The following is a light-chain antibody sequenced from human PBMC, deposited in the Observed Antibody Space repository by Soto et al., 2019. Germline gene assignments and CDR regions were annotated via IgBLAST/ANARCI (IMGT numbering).Light chain of an antibody. V-gene: IGLV2-11*01. CDR2: NVN. J-gene: IGLJ2*01. CDR1: SSDVGGYHY. Sequence: LTQPRSVSGSPGQSVTIACTGTSSDVGGYHYVSWYQHHPGKAPKLMIFNVNERPSGVPARFSGSKSGNTASLTISGLQAEDEADYYCCSYAGIYTLVFGGGTKLTVL. CDR3: CSYAGIYTLV.